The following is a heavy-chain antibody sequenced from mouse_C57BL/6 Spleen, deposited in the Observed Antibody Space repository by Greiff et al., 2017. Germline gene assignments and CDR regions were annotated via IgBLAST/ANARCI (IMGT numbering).Heavy chain of an antibody. D-gene: IGHD2-4*01. Sequence: VQLQQSGPGLVQPSQSLSITCTVSGFSLTRYGVHWVRQSPGKGLEWLGVIWSGGSTDYNAAFISRLSISKDNSKSQVFFKMNSLQADDTAIYYCASDNDYDDYSAMDYWGQGTSVTVSS. CDR3: ASDNDYDDYSAMDY. CDR2: IWSGGST. V-gene: IGHV2-2*01. CDR1: GFSLTRYG. J-gene: IGHJ4*01.